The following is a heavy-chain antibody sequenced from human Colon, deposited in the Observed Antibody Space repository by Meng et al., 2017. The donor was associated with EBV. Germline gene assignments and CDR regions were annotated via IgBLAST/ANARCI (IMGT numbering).Heavy chain of an antibody. Sequence: LQGPGHGLEWPTPVHPHPFVVSGHRTPSRYCDWSWTSQPPGKCLKLSGHIYYSGSNSYNPSLKSRVTISVDTSNNQFSLKLSSVTAADTAVYYCARVGWRQWSFDLWGRGTLVTVSS. CDR2: IYYSGSN. J-gene: IGHJ2*01. V-gene: IGHV4-30-4*01. CDR1: GHRTPSRYCD. D-gene: IGHD5-18*01. CDR3: ARVGWRQWSFDL.